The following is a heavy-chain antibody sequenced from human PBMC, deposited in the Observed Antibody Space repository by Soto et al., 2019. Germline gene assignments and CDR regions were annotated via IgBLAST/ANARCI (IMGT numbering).Heavy chain of an antibody. D-gene: IGHD4-17*01. Sequence: GGSLRLSCAASGFTFSDYYMSWIRQAPGKGLEWVSYISSSSSYTNYADSVKGRFTISRDNAKNSLYLQMNSLRAEDTAVYYCARLYYGDTPGWFDPWGQGTLVTVSS. V-gene: IGHV3-11*03. CDR1: GFTFSDYY. CDR3: ARLYYGDTPGWFDP. J-gene: IGHJ5*02. CDR2: ISSSSSYT.